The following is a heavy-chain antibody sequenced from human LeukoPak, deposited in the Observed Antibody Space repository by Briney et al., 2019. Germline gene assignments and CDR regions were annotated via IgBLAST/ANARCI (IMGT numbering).Heavy chain of an antibody. Sequence: SETLSLTCTVSGGSISSYYWSWIRQPPGKGLEWIGYIYYSGSTNYNPSLKSRVTISVDTSKNQFSLKLSSVTAADTVVYYCARYLDGYGGDNWSDPWGQGTLVTVSS. J-gene: IGHJ5*02. CDR2: IYYSGST. D-gene: IGHD4-23*01. CDR3: ARYLDGYGGDNWSDP. CDR1: GGSISSYY. V-gene: IGHV4-59*01.